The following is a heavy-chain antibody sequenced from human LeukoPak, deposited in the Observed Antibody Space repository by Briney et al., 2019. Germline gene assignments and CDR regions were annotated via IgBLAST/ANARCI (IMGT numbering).Heavy chain of an antibody. J-gene: IGHJ2*01. CDR1: GFTFSSYS. CDR3: ARNVPAAGTDWYFDL. CDR2: IGTSSGYI. D-gene: IGHD6-13*01. V-gene: IGHV3-21*01. Sequence: PGGSLRLSCAASGFTFSSYSMNWVRQAPGKGLEWVSSIGTSSGYIYNTDSVKGRFTISRDNAKNSLYLQMNSLRAEDTAVYYCARNVPAAGTDWYFDLWGRGTLVTVSS.